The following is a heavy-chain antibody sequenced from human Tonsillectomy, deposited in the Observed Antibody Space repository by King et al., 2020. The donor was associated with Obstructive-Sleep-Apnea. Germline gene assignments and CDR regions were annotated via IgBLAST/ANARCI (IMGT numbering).Heavy chain of an antibody. V-gene: IGHV4-30-4*01. D-gene: IGHD3-16*02. J-gene: IGHJ6*02. Sequence: VQLQESGPGLVKPSQTRSLTCTVSGGSISSGDYYWSWIRQPPGKGLEWIGYIYYSGSIHYNPSLKSGLTISLDTSKNQFSLKLSSVTAADTAVYYCAREFISYRAGGYYDGMDVWGQGTTVTVSS. CDR3: AREFISYRAGGYYDGMDV. CDR1: GGSISSGDYY. CDR2: IYYSGSI.